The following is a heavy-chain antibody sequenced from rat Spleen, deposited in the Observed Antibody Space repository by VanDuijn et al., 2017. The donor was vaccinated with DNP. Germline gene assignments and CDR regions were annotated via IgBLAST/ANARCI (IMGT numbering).Heavy chain of an antibody. D-gene: IGHD1-7*01. CDR1: GSSITSNY. CDR2: ISYSGST. J-gene: IGHJ2*01. CDR3: ARWTRYFDY. V-gene: IGHV3-1*01. Sequence: EVQLQESGSGLVKPSQSLSLTCSVTGSSITSNYWGWIRKSPGNKMEYSGHISYSGSTNYNPSLKSRISITRDTSKNHFFLHLNSVTTEDSATYYCARWTRYFDYWGQGVMVTVSS.